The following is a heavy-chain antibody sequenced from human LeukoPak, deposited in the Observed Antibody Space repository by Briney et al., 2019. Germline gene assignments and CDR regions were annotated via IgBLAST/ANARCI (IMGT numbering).Heavy chain of an antibody. CDR2: INPNSGGT. CDR3: ARGLRGYILRGNDAFDI. J-gene: IGHJ3*02. CDR1: GYTFTGYY. Sequence: ASVKVSCKASGYTFTGYYMHWVRQAPGQGLEWMGWINPNSGGTNYAQKFQGRVTMTRDTSISTAYMELSRLRSDDTAVYYCARGLRGYILRGNDAFDIWGQGTLVTVSS. V-gene: IGHV1-2*02. D-gene: IGHD3-10*01.